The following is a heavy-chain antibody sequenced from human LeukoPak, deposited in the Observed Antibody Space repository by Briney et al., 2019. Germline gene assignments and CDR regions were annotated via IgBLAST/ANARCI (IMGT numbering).Heavy chain of an antibody. CDR2: ISSSSYI. V-gene: IGHV3-21*01. D-gene: IGHD3-22*01. J-gene: IGHJ4*02. CDR3: ARDLSPLPPYYYDSSGQAGFDY. Sequence: GGSLRLSCAASVFTFSTYSMNWVRQAPGKGLEWVSSISSSSYIYYADSVKGRFTISRDNAKNSLYLQMNSLRAEDTAVYYCARDLSPLPPYYYDSSGQAGFDYWGQGTLVTVSS. CDR1: VFTFSTYS.